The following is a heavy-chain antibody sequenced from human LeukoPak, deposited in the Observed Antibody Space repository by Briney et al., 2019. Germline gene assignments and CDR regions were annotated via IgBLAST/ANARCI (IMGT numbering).Heavy chain of an antibody. CDR3: AKSMVRGVIITHFGY. V-gene: IGHV3-23*01. J-gene: IGHJ4*02. CDR1: GFSFSNYA. CDR2: ISGSGGST. D-gene: IGHD3-10*01. Sequence: PGGSLRLSCVPSGFSFSNYAMSWVRQAPGKGLEWVSSISGSGGSTHYVDSVKGRFTISRDNSKNTLYLQMNSLRAEDTAVYYCAKSMVRGVIITHFGYWGQGTLVTVSS.